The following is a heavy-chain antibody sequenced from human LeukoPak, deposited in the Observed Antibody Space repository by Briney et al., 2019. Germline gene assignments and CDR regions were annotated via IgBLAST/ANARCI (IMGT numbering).Heavy chain of an antibody. CDR3: ARDYYGSASYYDAIDI. CDR1: VGSISSYY. Sequence: SENLSLTSTVSVGSISSYYWSWIPPPAGKRLEWIGRTYTSGSTNYNPSLKSRVSISVDKSRNQFSLKLGSVTAADTAVYYCARDYYGSASYYDAIDIWGQGTMVTVSS. D-gene: IGHD3-10*01. V-gene: IGHV4-4*07. CDR2: TYTSGST. J-gene: IGHJ3*02.